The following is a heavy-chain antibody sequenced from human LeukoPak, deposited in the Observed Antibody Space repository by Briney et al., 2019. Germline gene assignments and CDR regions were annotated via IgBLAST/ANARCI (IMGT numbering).Heavy chain of an antibody. Sequence: SETLSLTCTVSGGSISSYYWSWIRQPAGEGLEWIGRFQTGGSTNYNPSLKSRVTISVDTSKNQFSLKLSSVTAADTAVYYCARGSTWVYFFDYWGQGTLVTVSS. D-gene: IGHD6-13*01. CDR1: GGSISSYY. CDR3: ARGSTWVYFFDY. CDR2: FQTGGST. J-gene: IGHJ4*02. V-gene: IGHV4-4*07.